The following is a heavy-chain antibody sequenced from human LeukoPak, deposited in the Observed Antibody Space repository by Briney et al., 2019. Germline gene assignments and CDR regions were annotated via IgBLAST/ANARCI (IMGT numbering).Heavy chain of an antibody. CDR1: GFNLSGYA. CDR2: LGSNGGST. CDR3: ARASSGSYYYPLGY. J-gene: IGHJ4*02. D-gene: IGHD3-10*01. Sequence: PGGSLRLSCAASGFNLSGYAMHWVRQAPGKGLESVSALGSNGGSTYCAKSVKGRFTISRDSTTNTLFLQMGSLGAEDMAVYYCARASSGSYYYPLGYWGQGTLVTVSS. V-gene: IGHV3-64*01.